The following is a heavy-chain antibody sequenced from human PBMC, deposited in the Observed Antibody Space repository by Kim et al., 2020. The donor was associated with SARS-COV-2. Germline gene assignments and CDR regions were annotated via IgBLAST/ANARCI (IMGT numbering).Heavy chain of an antibody. D-gene: IGHD1-1*01. Sequence: SETLSLTCAVYGGSFSGYYWSWIRQPPGKGLEWIGEINHSGSTNYNPSPKSRDTISVATSKNQFSLKLSSVTAADTAVYYCARGFTGTSAWFDPWGQGTLVTVSS. CDR2: INHSGST. V-gene: IGHV4-34*01. CDR3: ARGFTGTSAWFDP. CDR1: GGSFSGYY. J-gene: IGHJ5*02.